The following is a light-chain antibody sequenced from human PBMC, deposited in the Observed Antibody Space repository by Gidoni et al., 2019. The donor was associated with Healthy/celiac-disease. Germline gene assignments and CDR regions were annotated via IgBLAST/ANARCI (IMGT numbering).Light chain of an antibody. V-gene: IGKV3-20*01. J-gene: IGKJ1*01. CDR3: QQYGSSPLT. CDR2: GAS. CDR1: QSVSSSY. Sequence: EIVLTQSPGTLSWSPGERATLSCRASQSVSSSYLAWYQQKPGQAPRLLIYGASSRATGIPDRFSGSGSGTDFTLTIIRLEPEDFAVYYCQQYGSSPLTFGQGTKVEIK.